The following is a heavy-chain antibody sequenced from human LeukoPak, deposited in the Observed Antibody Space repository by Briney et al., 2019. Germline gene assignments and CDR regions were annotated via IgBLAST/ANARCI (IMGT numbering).Heavy chain of an antibody. CDR3: ARDGNYYYMDV. V-gene: IGHV4-59*01. CDR2: IYYSGST. Sequence: SETLSLTCTVSGGSISSYYWSWIRQPPGKGLEWIGYIYYSGSTNYNPSLQSRVTISVDTSKNQFSLKLSSVTAADTAVYYCARDGNYYYMDVWGKGTTVTVSS. J-gene: IGHJ6*03. CDR1: GGSISSYY.